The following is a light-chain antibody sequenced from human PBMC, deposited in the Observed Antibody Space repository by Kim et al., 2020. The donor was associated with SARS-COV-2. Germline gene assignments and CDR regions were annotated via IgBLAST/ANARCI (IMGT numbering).Light chain of an antibody. J-gene: IGKJ1*01. CDR3: QQYGNSPLT. CDR2: AAS. Sequence: EIVLTQSPGTLSLSPGDRATLSCRASQSLSSTYLAWYQQKPGQAPRLLIYAASSRATGIPDRFSGSGSGTDFTLTISRLEPEDFAVYSCQQYGNSPLTFGQGTKVDIK. CDR1: QSLSSTY. V-gene: IGKV3-20*01.